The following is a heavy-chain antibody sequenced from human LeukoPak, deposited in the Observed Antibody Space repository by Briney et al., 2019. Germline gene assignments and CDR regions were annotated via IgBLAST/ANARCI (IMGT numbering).Heavy chain of an antibody. J-gene: IGHJ5*02. Sequence: PGGSLRLSCAASGFTVSSNYMSWVRQAPGKGLEWVSVIYSGGSTYYADSVKGRFTISRDNSKNTLYLQMNSLRAEDTAVYYCASLGDYYDSSGYYHWGQGTLVTVSS. CDR1: GFTVSSNY. CDR3: ASLGDYYDSSGYYH. V-gene: IGHV3-53*01. D-gene: IGHD3-22*01. CDR2: IYSGGST.